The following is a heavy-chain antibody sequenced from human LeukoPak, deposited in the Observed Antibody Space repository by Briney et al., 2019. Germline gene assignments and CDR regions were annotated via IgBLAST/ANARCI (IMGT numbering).Heavy chain of an antibody. Sequence: ASVKVSCKASGYTFTGYYMHWVRQAPGQGLEWMGWINLNSGGTNYAQKFQGRVTMTRDTSISTAYMELSRLRSDDTAVYYCARDPSSGYQNYFDYWGQGTLVTVSS. D-gene: IGHD3-22*01. CDR3: ARDPSSGYQNYFDY. CDR2: INLNSGGT. V-gene: IGHV1-2*02. J-gene: IGHJ4*02. CDR1: GYTFTGYY.